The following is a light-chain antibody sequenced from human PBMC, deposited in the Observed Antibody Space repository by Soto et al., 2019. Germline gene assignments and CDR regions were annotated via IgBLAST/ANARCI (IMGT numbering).Light chain of an antibody. V-gene: IGKV3-15*01. J-gene: IGKJ1*01. CDR1: QSFFSK. CDR2: DAS. Sequence: VITRSHGTLSVSPRERVTLSCRASQSFFSKLAWYQQKPGQAPTLLIFDASARAPGTPARFSGSGSGTDFTLTISSLQSEDFAVYYCPQYTNWPWTSGHVSKVDIK. CDR3: PQYTNWPWT.